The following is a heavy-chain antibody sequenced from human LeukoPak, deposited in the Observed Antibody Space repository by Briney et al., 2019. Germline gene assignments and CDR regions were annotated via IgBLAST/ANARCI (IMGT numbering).Heavy chain of an antibody. CDR3: ARTNAAYYLDY. Sequence: ASVKVSCKPSGYTFIDYYIHWVRQAPGQGLEWMGGINPDSGAANYAQNFQGRVTMTRDTSISTAYMELSGLRSDDTAVYYCARTNAAYYLDYWGQGALVTVSS. J-gene: IGHJ4*02. CDR2: INPDSGAA. CDR1: GYTFIDYY. V-gene: IGHV1-2*02. D-gene: IGHD2-8*01.